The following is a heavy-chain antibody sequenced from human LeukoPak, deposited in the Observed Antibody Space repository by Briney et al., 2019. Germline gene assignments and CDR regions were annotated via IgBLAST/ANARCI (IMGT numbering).Heavy chain of an antibody. CDR2: IYYSGST. CDR1: GGSISSSSYY. CDR3: AGIQLWFGPIDY. J-gene: IGHJ4*02. Sequence: SETLSLTCTVSGGSISSSSYYWGWIRQPPGKGLEWIGSIYYSGSTYYNPSLKSRVTISVDTSKNQFSLKLSSVTAADTAVYYCAGIQLWFGPIDYWGQGTLVTVSS. V-gene: IGHV4-39*01. D-gene: IGHD5-18*01.